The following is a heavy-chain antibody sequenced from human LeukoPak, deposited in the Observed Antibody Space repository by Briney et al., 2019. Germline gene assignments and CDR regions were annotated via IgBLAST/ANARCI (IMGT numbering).Heavy chain of an antibody. CDR1: GFTFSSCG. D-gene: IGHD6-19*01. Sequence: GGSLRLSCAASGFTFSSCGMHWVRQAPGKGLEWVAVISYDGSNKYYADSVKGRFTISRDNSKNTLFLEMNSLRAEDTAVYYFAKALTSGWYLDAFNIWGQGTMVTVSS. CDR3: AKALTSGWYLDAFNI. J-gene: IGHJ3*02. CDR2: ISYDGSNK. V-gene: IGHV3-30*18.